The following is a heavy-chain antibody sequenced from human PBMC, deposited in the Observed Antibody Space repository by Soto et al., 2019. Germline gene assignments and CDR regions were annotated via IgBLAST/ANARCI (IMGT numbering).Heavy chain of an antibody. V-gene: IGHV4-4*02. J-gene: IGHJ6*02. CDR2: IHHREST. D-gene: IGHD2-15*01. CDR3: GCRVEDISYDYYGMDV. Sequence: SETLSLTCAVSGGSVRSNNWWFWVRQPPGKGLEWIGEIHHRESTNLNPSLKSRVTISVDRSKNEFSLKVKSVTAADTAVYYCGCRVEDISYDYYGMDVWGQGTTLTVSS. CDR1: GGSVRSNNW.